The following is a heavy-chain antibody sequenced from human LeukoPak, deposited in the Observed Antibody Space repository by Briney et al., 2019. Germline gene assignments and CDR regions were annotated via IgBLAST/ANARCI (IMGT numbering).Heavy chain of an antibody. Sequence: PSETLSLTCAVYGGSFSGYYWSWIRQPPGKGLEWIGEINHSGSTNYNPSLKSRVTISVDTSKNQFSLKLSSVTAADTAVYYCAVVRYSSGWRSDYWGQGTLVTVSS. CDR2: INHSGST. CDR1: GGSFSGYY. D-gene: IGHD6-19*01. CDR3: AVVRYSSGWRSDY. V-gene: IGHV4-34*01. J-gene: IGHJ4*02.